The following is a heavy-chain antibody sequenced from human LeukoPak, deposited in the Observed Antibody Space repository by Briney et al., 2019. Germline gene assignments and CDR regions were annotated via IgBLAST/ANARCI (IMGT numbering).Heavy chain of an antibody. D-gene: IGHD3-3*01. CDR1: GGSISSGGYY. J-gene: IGHJ4*02. CDR3: ARVIGTIFGVAAEGYFDY. V-gene: IGHV4-31*03. CDR2: IYYSGST. Sequence: PSETLSLTCTVSGGSISSGGYYWSWIRQHPGKGLEWIGYIYYSGSTYYNPSLKSRVSISVDTSKNQFSLKLSSVTAADTAVYYCARVIGTIFGVAAEGYFDYWGQGTLVTVSS.